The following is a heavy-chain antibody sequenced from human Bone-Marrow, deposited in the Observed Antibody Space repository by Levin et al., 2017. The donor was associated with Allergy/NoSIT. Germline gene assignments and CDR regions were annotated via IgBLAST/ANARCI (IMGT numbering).Heavy chain of an antibody. D-gene: IGHD3-22*01. J-gene: IGHJ4*02. CDR2: ISSSGDST. CDR1: GFSFCHYT. Sequence: PGGSLRLSCAASGFSFCHYTMNWVRQAPGKGLEWVSCISSSGDSTYYADSVKGRFTISRDNAKNSLYLQLNRLRDEDTALYYCARDPAGGYYDSSGYSGDHWGQGTLVTVSS. CDR3: ARDPAGGYYDSSGYSGDH. V-gene: IGHV3-48*02.